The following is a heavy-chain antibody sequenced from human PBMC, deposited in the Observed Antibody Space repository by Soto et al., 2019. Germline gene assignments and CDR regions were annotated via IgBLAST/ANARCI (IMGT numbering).Heavy chain of an antibody. CDR1: GFSLSTSGMC. CDR2: IDWDDDK. D-gene: IGHD6-19*01. V-gene: IGHV2-70*01. J-gene: IGHJ1*01. CDR3: ARTFYESRGAEYFQH. Sequence: SGPTLVNPTQTLTLTCTFSGFSLSTSGMCVSWIRQPPGKALEWLALIDWDDDKYYSTSLKTRLTIAKDTSKNQVVLTMTNMDPVDTATYYCARTFYESRGAEYFQHWGQGTLVTVSS.